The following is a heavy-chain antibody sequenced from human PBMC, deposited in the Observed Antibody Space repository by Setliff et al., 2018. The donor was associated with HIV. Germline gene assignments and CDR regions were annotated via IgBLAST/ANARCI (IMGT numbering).Heavy chain of an antibody. J-gene: IGHJ3*02. CDR3: ATGRTYYYGTSAYADAFDI. CDR1: GGSISSHY. V-gene: IGHV4-59*11. CDR2: IYHSGST. D-gene: IGHD3-22*01. Sequence: SETLSLTCIVSGGSISSHYWSWIRQPPGRGLEWIGYIYHSGSTNYNPSLKSRVTISVDTSKNQFSLRLSFVTAADTAVYYCATGRTYYYGTSAYADAFDIWGQGTMVTVSS.